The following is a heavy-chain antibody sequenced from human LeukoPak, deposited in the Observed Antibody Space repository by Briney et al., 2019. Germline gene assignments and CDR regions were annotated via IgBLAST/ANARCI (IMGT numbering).Heavy chain of an antibody. CDR3: AILRYPSGMDV. CDR2: IYYSGST. D-gene: IGHD1-14*01. CDR1: GGSISSGDYY. V-gene: IGHV4-30-4*01. J-gene: IGHJ6*02. Sequence: SETLSLTCTVSGGSISSGDYYWRWIRQPPGKGLEWIGYIYYSGSTYYNPSLKSRVTISVDTSKNQFSLKLSSVTAADTAVYYCAILRYPSGMDVWGQGTTVTVSS.